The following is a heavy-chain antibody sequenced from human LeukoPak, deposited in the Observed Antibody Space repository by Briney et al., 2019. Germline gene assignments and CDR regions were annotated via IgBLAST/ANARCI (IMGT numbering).Heavy chain of an antibody. CDR2: ISYSGYT. CDR1: GGSIRSFH. CDR3: ARGRNDNGGMFFDS. V-gene: IGHV4-59*01. D-gene: IGHD4-23*01. Sequence: SETLSLTCTVSGGSIRSFHWSWIRQAPGRGLEWIGFISYSGYTSYSPSLKGRVAISVDTSRSQFSLRLSSMTAADTAIYYCARGRNDNGGMFFDSWAQGTLVTVSS. J-gene: IGHJ4*02.